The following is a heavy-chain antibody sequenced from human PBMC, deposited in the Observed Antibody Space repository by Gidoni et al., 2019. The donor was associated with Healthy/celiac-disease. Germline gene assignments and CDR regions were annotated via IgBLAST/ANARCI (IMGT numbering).Heavy chain of an antibody. CDR3: ARLALLLGAVVTPPTDY. D-gene: IGHD2-21*02. J-gene: IGHJ4*02. CDR1: GFPVSSNY. CDR2: IYSGGST. Sequence: EVQLVESGGGLVQPGGSLRLSCAASGFPVSSNYMSWVRQAPGKGLEWVSVIYSGGSTYYADSVKGRFTISRDNSKNTLYLQMNSLRAEDTAVYYCARLALLLGAVVTPPTDYWGQGTLVTVSS. V-gene: IGHV3-66*04.